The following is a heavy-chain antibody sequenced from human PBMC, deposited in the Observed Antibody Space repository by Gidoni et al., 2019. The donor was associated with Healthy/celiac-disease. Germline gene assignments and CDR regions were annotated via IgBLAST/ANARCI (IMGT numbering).Heavy chain of an antibody. CDR3: ARELVGATTLDY. D-gene: IGHD1-26*01. J-gene: IGHJ4*02. V-gene: IGHV3-21*01. Sequence: EVQLVESGGGLVKPGGSLRLSCSASDFPFSRYSMNWVRQAPGKGLEWVSSISSSSSYIYYADSVKGRFTISRDNAKNSLYLQMNSLRAEDTAVYYCARELVGATTLDYWGQGTLVTVSS. CDR2: ISSSSSYI. CDR1: DFPFSRYS.